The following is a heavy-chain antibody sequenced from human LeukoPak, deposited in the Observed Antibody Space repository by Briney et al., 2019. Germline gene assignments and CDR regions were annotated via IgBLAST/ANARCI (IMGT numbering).Heavy chain of an antibody. CDR1: DGSISIYY. CDR3: VRDRELTY. CDR2: IYNCGST. D-gene: IGHD5-24*01. Sequence: SETLSLTCTVSDGSISIYYWSWIRQPPGKGLEWIGYIYNCGSTIYNPSLKSRVTISADTSKNQFSLKLSSVTAADTAVYYCVRDRELTYWGQGTLVTVSS. J-gene: IGHJ4*02. V-gene: IGHV4-59*01.